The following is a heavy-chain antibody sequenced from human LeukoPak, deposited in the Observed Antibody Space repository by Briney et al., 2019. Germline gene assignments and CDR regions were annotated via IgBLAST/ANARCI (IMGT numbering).Heavy chain of an antibody. V-gene: IGHV3-21*01. Sequence: GGSLRLSCTGSGFTFSSYSMNWVRQAPGKGLEWVSSISSSSSYRYYEESVKGRFSISRDNAKNSLYLQMNSLRAEDTAVYYCAELGITMIGGVWGKGTTVTISS. CDR3: AELGITMIGGV. CDR2: ISSSSSYR. D-gene: IGHD3-10*02. J-gene: IGHJ6*04. CDR1: GFTFSSYS.